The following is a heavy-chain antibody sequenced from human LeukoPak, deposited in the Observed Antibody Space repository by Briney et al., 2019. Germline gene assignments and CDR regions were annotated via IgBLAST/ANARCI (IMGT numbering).Heavy chain of an antibody. J-gene: IGHJ6*02. CDR2: ISGSGGDT. V-gene: IGHV3-23*01. CDR3: AMDSSSSGYYYYYGMDV. CDR1: GFTFSSYV. D-gene: IGHD6-6*01. Sequence: GGSLRLSCVASGFTFSSYVMSWVRQAPGKGLDWVSAISGSGGDTYYADSVKGRFTISGDNAKNSLYLQMNSLRAEDTAVYYCAMDSSSSGYYYYYGMDVWGQGTTVTVSS.